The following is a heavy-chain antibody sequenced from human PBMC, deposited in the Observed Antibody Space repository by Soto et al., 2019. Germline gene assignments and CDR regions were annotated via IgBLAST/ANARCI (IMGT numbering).Heavy chain of an antibody. CDR1: GFTFSSYE. D-gene: IGHD3-10*01. CDR3: AKDSYGSGTDYFYGMDV. CDR2: ISSSGSTI. Sequence: GGSLRLSCAASGFTFSSYEMNWVRQAPGKGLEWVSYISSSGSTIYYADSVKGRFTISRDNAKNSLYLQMNSLRAEDTAVYYCAKDSYGSGTDYFYGMDVRGQGTTVTVS. J-gene: IGHJ6*02. V-gene: IGHV3-48*03.